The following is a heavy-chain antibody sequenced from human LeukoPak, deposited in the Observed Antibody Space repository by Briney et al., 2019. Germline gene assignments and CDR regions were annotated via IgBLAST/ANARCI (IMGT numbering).Heavy chain of an antibody. V-gene: IGHV4-39*01. CDR3: AKVGSSIDFDY. Sequence: SETLPLTCTVSGGSISSSSYYWGWIRQPPGKGLEWIGSIYYSGSTYYNPSLKSRVTISVDTSKNQFSLKLSSVTAADTAVYYCAKVGSSIDFDYWGQGTLVTVSS. CDR2: IYYSGST. D-gene: IGHD2-2*01. CDR1: GGSISSSSYY. J-gene: IGHJ4*02.